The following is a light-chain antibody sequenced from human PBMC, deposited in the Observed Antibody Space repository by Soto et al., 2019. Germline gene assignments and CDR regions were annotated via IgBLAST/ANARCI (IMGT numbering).Light chain of an antibody. CDR2: GAS. Sequence: WTQSPSTLALSPGERATLSCRASQSVSSSYLAWYQQKPGQAPRLLIYGASSRATGIPDRFSGSGSGTDFTLTISRLEPEDFAVYYCQQYGSSLGVTFGGGTKVDI. CDR1: QSVSSSY. J-gene: IGKJ4*01. CDR3: QQYGSSLGVT. V-gene: IGKV3-20*01.